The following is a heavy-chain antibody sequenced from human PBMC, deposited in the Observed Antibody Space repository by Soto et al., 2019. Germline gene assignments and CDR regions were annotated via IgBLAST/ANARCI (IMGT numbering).Heavy chain of an antibody. CDR1: GYTFTSYG. J-gene: IGHJ4*02. CDR2: ISAHNGNT. V-gene: IGHV1-18*01. CDR3: ARGRYGNY. Sequence: QVHLVQSGAEVKKPGASVKVSCKASGYTFTSYGITWVRQAPGQGLEWMGWISAHNGNTNYAQKLQGRVIVTRATSTGTAYMELKSLISDYTAVYYCARGRYGNYWGQGALVSVSS. D-gene: IGHD1-1*01.